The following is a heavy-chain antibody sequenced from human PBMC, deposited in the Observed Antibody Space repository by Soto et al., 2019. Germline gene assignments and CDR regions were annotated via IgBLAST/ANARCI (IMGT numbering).Heavy chain of an antibody. CDR1: GFTFSNYW. Sequence: GGSLRLSCAASGFTFSNYWMSWVRQAPGKGMEWVASIKQEGSEKQYADSVKGRFTISRDDATNSLYLQMDSLRADDTAFYYCAGDVSALYYHNPNCAGLLDLCGQGTLVTVSS. CDR3: AGDVSALYYHNPNCAGLLDL. D-gene: IGHD2-8*01. CDR2: IKQEGSEK. V-gene: IGHV3-7*01. J-gene: IGHJ5*02.